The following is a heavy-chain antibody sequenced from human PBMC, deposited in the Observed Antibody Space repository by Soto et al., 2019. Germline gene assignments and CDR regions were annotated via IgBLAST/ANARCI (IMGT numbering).Heavy chain of an antibody. D-gene: IGHD3-10*01. CDR3: AKGPYYASSYMDV. CDR2: ISYDGSNK. CDR1: GFTFDTYG. Sequence: QVHLVESGGGVVQPGKPLSLSCVASGFTFDTYGMHWVRQAPGEGLEWVAVISYDGSNKYYADSVEGRFTISRDNSANTLDLHMHSLRVEDTAVYYCAKGPYYASSYMDVWGKGTSVTVSS. J-gene: IGHJ6*03. V-gene: IGHV3-30*18.